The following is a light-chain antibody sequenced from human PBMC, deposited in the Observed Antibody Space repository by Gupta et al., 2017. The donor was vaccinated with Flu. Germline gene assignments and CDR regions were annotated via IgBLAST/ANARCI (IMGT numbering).Light chain of an antibody. CDR2: SNN. CDR3: AAWDDSLNGLV. J-gene: IGLJ2*01. Sequence: QSVLTQPPSASGTPGQRVTISCSGSSSNIGSNTVNWYQQLPGTAPKLLIYSNNQRPSGAPDRFSGSKSGTSASLAISGLQSEDEADDYCAAWDDSLNGLVFGGGTKLTVL. CDR1: SSNIGSNT. V-gene: IGLV1-44*01.